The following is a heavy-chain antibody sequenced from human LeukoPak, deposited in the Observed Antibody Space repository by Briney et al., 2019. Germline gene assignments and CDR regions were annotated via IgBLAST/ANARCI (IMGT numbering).Heavy chain of an antibody. CDR1: GFTFSTYV. CDR3: AKDFGDCSNGVCYGKPFDY. J-gene: IGHJ4*02. V-gene: IGHV3-23*01. CDR2: LSGSGDTT. D-gene: IGHD2-8*01. Sequence: PGGSPRLSCAASGFTFSTYVMSSVRQAPGQGLEWVSGLSGSGDTTYYADSVKGRFTISRDNSKNTLYLHMNSLSAEDTAVYYCAKDFGDCSNGVCYGKPFDYWGQGTLVTVSS.